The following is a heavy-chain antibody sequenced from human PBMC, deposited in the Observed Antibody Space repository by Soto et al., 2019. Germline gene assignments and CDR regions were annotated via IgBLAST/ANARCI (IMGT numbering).Heavy chain of an antibody. J-gene: IGHJ4*02. V-gene: IGHV4-59*08. D-gene: IGHD6-13*01. Sequence: SETLSLTCTVSGGSISNYYWSWIRQPPGKGLEWIGYIYYSGSTYYNPSLKSRVTISVDTSKNQFSLKLSSVTAADTAVYYCARVLAGQGLDYWGQGTLVTVSS. CDR1: GGSISNYY. CDR3: ARVLAGQGLDY. CDR2: IYYSGST.